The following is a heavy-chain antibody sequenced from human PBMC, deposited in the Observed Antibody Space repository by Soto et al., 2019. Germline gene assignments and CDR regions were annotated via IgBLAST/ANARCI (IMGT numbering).Heavy chain of an antibody. J-gene: IGHJ5*01. CDR1: GFTFSDSG. D-gene: IGHD3-22*01. CDR2: VSNDGHRK. Sequence: QVQLVESGGGVVQPGRSLRLTCAASGFTFSDSGMHWVRQAPGKGLEWVALVSNDGHRKYYADSVKGRFTISRDNSENTLYPQMNSLRAEDTAVYYCARWVGGSMYDNSGKYDSWGQGTLVTVSS. CDR3: ARWVGGSMYDNSGKYDS. V-gene: IGHV3-30*03.